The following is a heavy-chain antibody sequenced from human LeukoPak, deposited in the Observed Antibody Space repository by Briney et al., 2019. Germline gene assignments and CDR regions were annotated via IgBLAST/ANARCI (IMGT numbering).Heavy chain of an antibody. D-gene: IGHD4-17*01. CDR3: AKTTVTHPEYWYFDL. CDR2: ISWNSGSI. J-gene: IGHJ2*01. Sequence: PGRSLRLSCAASGFTFDDYAMHWVRQAPGKGLEWVSGISWNSGSIGYADSVKGRFTISRENAKNSLYLQMNSLRAEDTALYYCAKTTVTHPEYWYFDLWGRGTLVTVSS. V-gene: IGHV3-9*01. CDR1: GFTFDDYA.